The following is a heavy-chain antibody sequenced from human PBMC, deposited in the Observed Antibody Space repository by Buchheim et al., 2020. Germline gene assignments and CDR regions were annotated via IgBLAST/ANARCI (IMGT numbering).Heavy chain of an antibody. J-gene: IGHJ4*02. CDR3: AKDRVRYSSSWYGSPYDY. CDR2: ISYDGSNK. V-gene: IGHV3-30*18. Sequence: VQLVDSGGGLVQPGGSLRLSCAASGFSFSSYGMHWVRQAPGKGLEWVAVISYDGSNKYYADSVKGRFTISRDNFKNKLYLQMNSLRAEDTAVYYCAKDRVRYSSSWYGSPYDYWGQGTL. CDR1: GFSFSSYG. D-gene: IGHD6-13*01.